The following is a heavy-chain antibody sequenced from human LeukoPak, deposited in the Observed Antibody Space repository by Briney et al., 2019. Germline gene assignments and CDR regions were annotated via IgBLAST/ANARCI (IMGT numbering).Heavy chain of an antibody. Sequence: SETLSLTCAVYGGSFSGYYWSWIRQPPGKGLEWIGEINHSGSTNYNPSLKSRVTISVDTSKNQFSLKLSSATAADTAVYYCARLRPRPYYYDSSGYDYWGQGTLVTVSS. CDR3: ARLRPRPYYYDSSGYDY. CDR2: INHSGST. V-gene: IGHV4-34*01. D-gene: IGHD3-22*01. CDR1: GGSFSGYY. J-gene: IGHJ4*02.